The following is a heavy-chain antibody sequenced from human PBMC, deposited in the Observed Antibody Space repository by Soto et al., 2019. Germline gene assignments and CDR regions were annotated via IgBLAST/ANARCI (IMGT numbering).Heavy chain of an antibody. J-gene: IGHJ4*02. V-gene: IGHV1-18*01. CDR3: ARAQSPAEGDF. CDR2: LNTYNGNT. CDR1: GYTFTNYG. Sequence: QIQLVQSEGEVRQPGASVKVSCKTSGYTFTNYGVTWVRQAPGQGLEWMGWLNTYNGNTKYAQKPQGGATMPTATPASTAYVELSSLRSADTAVYYCARAQSPAEGDFWGQGTLVTVSS.